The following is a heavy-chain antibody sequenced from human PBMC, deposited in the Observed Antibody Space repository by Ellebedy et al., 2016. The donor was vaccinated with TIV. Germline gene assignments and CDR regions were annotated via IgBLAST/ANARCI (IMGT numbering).Heavy chain of an antibody. Sequence: GESLEISCAASGFTFSSYAMSWVRQAPGKGLDWVSLIYSGGNTHYADSVKGRFTISRDSSDNTVYLQMNSLRVEDTAVYYCATGYAQNGQWGQGTLVTVSS. D-gene: IGHD2-8*01. V-gene: IGHV3-66*01. CDR3: ATGYAQNGQ. CDR2: IYSGGNT. J-gene: IGHJ4*02. CDR1: GFTFSSYA.